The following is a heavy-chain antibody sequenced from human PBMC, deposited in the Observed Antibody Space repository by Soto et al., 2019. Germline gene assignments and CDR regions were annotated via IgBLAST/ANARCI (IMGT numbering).Heavy chain of an antibody. CDR3: AKVEGRSYLRRYYFDY. V-gene: IGHV3-23*01. Sequence: GGSLRLSCAASGFTFSSYAMSWVRQAPGKGLEWVSAISGSGGITYYADSVKRRFTISRDNSKNTLYLQMNSLRAEDTAVYYCAKVEGRSYLRRYYFDYWGQGTMVTVSS. CDR2: ISGSGGIT. J-gene: IGHJ4*02. CDR1: GFTFSSYA. D-gene: IGHD1-26*01.